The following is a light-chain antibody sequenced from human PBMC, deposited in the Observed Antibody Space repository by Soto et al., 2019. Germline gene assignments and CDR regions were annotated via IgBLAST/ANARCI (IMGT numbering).Light chain of an antibody. J-gene: IGKJ2*01. CDR1: QSSSSY. Sequence: DIQMTQSPSSLSASVGDRVTITCRASQSSSSYLNWYQQKPGKAPKLLIYAASSLQSGVPSRFSGSGSGTDFTLTICSLQPEDFATYYCQQSYSTPYTFGQGTKLEIK. CDR2: AAS. CDR3: QQSYSTPYT. V-gene: IGKV1-39*01.